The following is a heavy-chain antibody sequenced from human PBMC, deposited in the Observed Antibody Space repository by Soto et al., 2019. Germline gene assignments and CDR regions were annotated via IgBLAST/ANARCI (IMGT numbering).Heavy chain of an antibody. Sequence: QPGGSLRLSCAASGFTFSSYAMSWVRQAPGKGLEWVSAISGSGGSTYYADSVKGRFTISRDNSKNTLYLQMNSLRAEDTAVYYCAKMSRRSWTQLWLPDYWGQGTLVTVSS. D-gene: IGHD5-18*01. V-gene: IGHV3-23*01. CDR1: GFTFSSYA. J-gene: IGHJ4*02. CDR3: AKMSRRSWTQLWLPDY. CDR2: ISGSGGST.